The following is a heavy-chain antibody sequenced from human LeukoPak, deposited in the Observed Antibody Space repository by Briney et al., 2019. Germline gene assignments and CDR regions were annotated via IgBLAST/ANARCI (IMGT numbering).Heavy chain of an antibody. CDR1: GYTFTGYY. D-gene: IGHD1-26*01. CDR3: AREGSRSYELDY. V-gene: IGHV1-2*02. J-gene: IGHJ4*02. Sequence: ASVKVSCKASGYTFTGYYIHWVRQAPGQGLEWMGWINPNSGGTNYAQNFQGRVTMTRDTSISTAYMELSRLRSEDTAVYYCAREGSRSYELDYWGQGTLVTVSS. CDR2: INPNSGGT.